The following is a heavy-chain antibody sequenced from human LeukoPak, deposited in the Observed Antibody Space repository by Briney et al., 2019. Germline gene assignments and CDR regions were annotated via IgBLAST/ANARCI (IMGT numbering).Heavy chain of an antibody. CDR3: ARDKDTAMAFDY. V-gene: IGHV3-21*01. J-gene: IGHJ4*02. CDR2: ISSSSSYI. D-gene: IGHD5-18*01. CDR1: GFTFSGYS. Sequence: GGSLRLSCAASGFTFSGYSMNWVRQAPGKGLEWVSSISSSSSYIYYADSVKGRFTISRDNAKNSLYLQMNSLRAEDTAVYYCARDKDTAMAFDYWGQGTLVTVSS.